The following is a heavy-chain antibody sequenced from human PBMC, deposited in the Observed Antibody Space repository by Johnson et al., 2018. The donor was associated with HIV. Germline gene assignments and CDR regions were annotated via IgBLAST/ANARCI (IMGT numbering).Heavy chain of an antibody. Sequence: QVQLVESGGGVVQPGTSLRLSCVPSGFTFSSYGMHWVRQAPGKVLEWVAVISNDGSKKYDADSVKGRFTIFRDNSKNTLYLQMHGLRAEDTALYYCARAMETYYDYVWGSGAFDIWGQGTVVTVSS. J-gene: IGHJ3*02. CDR1: GFTFSSYG. CDR2: ISNDGSKK. D-gene: IGHD3-16*01. CDR3: ARAMETYYDYVWGSGAFDI. V-gene: IGHV3-30*19.